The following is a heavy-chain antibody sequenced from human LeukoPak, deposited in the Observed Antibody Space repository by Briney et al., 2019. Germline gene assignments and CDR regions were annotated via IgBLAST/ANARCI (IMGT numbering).Heavy chain of an antibody. CDR2: IYYNGYT. J-gene: IGHJ5*02. CDR3: SREGYSRPNWFDT. Sequence: PSETLSLTCSVSGGSIRSSRSYSGWIRQTPGKGLEWVVSIYYNGYTYYHPSFKSQVSMSVDTAKNQISWILTSVTAADTAVYYCSREGYSRPNWFDTWGQGTLVTVSS. D-gene: IGHD4-11*01. CDR1: GGSIRSSRSY. V-gene: IGHV4-39*07.